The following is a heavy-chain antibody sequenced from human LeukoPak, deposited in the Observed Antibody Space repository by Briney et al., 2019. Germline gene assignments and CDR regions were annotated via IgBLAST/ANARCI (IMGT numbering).Heavy chain of an antibody. CDR2: INPSGGST. CDR3: ASLTTVTNYYFDY. CDR1: GYTFTSYY. D-gene: IGHD4-17*01. J-gene: IGHJ4*02. Sequence: WASVKVSCKASGYTFTSYYMHWVRQAPGQGLEWMGIINPSGGSTSYAQKFQGRVTMTRDMSTSTVYMELSSLRSEDTAVYYCASLTTVTNYYFDYWGQGTLVTVSS. V-gene: IGHV1-46*01.